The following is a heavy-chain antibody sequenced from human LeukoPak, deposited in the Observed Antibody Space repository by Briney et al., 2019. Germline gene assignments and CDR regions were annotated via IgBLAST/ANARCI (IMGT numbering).Heavy chain of an antibody. CDR1: GDSVSSNTAA. CDR3: ARDSGMGNDAFDI. D-gene: IGHD3-10*01. Sequence: SQTLSLTCAISGDSVSSNTAAWNWIRQSPSRGLEWLGRTYYRSKWFYDYALSVKSRITINPETSKNQFSLLLNSVTPEDTALYYCARDSGMGNDAFDIWGHGTMVTVSS. V-gene: IGHV6-1*01. J-gene: IGHJ3*02. CDR2: TYYRSKWFY.